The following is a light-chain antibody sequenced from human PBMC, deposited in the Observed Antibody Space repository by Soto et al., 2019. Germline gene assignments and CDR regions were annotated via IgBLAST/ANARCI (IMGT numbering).Light chain of an antibody. V-gene: IGKV3-20*01. CDR2: DAS. CDR3: QQFSSYPLP. CDR1: QTVRNNY. J-gene: IGKJ4*01. Sequence: EIVLTQSPGTLSLSPGERATLSCRASQTVRNNYLAWYQQKPGQAPRLLIYDASSRATGIPDRFSGGGSGTDFTLTISRLEPEDFAVYYCQQFSSYPLPFGGGTKVDI.